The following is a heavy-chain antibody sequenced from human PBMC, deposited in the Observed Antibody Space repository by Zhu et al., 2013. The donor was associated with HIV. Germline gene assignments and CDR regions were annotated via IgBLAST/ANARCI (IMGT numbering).Heavy chain of an antibody. D-gene: IGHD3-3*01. CDR3: ARERRFFEGAFDM. CDR1: GFTFSSYA. Sequence: EVQLLESGGGLVQPGGSLRLSCAASGFTFSSYAMSWVRQAPGKGLEWVSMISSGGSTYHADSVKGRFTISRDNSKNTLYLQVNSLRPEDTAVYYCARERRFFEGAFDMWGQGTMVTVSS. J-gene: IGHJ3*02. CDR2: MISSGGST. V-gene: IGHV3-23*01.